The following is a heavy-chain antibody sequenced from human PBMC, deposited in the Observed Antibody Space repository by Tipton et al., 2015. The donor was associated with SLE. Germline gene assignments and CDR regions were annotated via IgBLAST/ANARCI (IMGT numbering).Heavy chain of an antibody. CDR2: ISGSAGSI. CDR3: ARAPWYSSGWTTGDYYMDV. CDR1: GFTFSSYE. V-gene: IGHV3-48*03. J-gene: IGHJ6*03. D-gene: IGHD6-19*01. Sequence: SLRLSCAASGFTFSSYEMNWVRQAPGKGLEWVSYISGSAGSIYYADSVKGRFTMSRDNAKNSLYLQMNSLRAEDTAVYYCARAPWYSSGWTTGDYYMDVWGKGTTVTVSS.